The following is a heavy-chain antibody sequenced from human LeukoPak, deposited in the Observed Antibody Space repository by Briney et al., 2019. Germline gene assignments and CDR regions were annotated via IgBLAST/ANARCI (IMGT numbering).Heavy chain of an antibody. CDR3: AKLKSMVATSMYYFDY. J-gene: IGHJ4*02. V-gene: IGHV3-23*01. CDR1: GFTFSSYA. CDR2: ISGSGGST. D-gene: IGHD5-12*01. Sequence: GGSLRLSCAASGFTFSSYAMSWVRQAPGKGLEWVSAISGSGGSTYYADSVKGRFTISRDNSKNTLYLQMNSLRAEDTVVYYCAKLKSMVATSMYYFDYWGQGTLVTVSS.